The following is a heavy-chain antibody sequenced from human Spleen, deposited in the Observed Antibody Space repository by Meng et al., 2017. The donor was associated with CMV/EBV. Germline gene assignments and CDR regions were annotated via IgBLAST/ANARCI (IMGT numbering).Heavy chain of an antibody. Sequence: ASVKVSCKAPRNFFTRHAITWVRQAPGQGLEWMGWISADNQNTNLIQKFQGRVTLTTDTSTSTAYMELRSLRSDDTAVYYCVRDGAARPPGYYGMDVWGQGTTVTVSS. CDR2: ISADNQNT. CDR3: VRDGAARPPGYYGMDV. CDR1: RNFFTRHA. V-gene: IGHV1-18*01. J-gene: IGHJ6*02. D-gene: IGHD6-6*01.